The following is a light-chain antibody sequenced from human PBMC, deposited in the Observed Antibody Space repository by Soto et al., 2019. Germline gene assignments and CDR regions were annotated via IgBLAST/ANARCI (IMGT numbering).Light chain of an antibody. CDR3: SSYAVTNIFV. J-gene: IGLJ1*01. Sequence: QSALTQPPSASGSPGQSVTISCTGTSSDVGGYNYVSWYQQHPGKAPKVIIYEVSKRPSGVPDHFSGSKSGSTASLTVSGLQAEDEAGYYCSSYAVTNIFVFGTGTKV. CDR2: EVS. CDR1: SSDVGGYNY. V-gene: IGLV2-8*01.